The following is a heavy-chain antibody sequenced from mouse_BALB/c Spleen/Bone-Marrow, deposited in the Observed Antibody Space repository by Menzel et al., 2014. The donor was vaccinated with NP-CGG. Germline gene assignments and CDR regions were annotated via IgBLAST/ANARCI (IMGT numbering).Heavy chain of an antibody. J-gene: IGHJ2*01. Sequence: QVQLKQSGAELVRPGASVKLSCKASGHTFTSYWINWVKQRPGQGLEWIGNIYPSDSYTNYNQKFKDKATLTVDKSSSTAYMQLSSPTSEDSAVYYCTRSYGSSYEYYFDYRGQGTTLTVSS. CDR1: GHTFTSYW. CDR3: TRSYGSSYEYYFDY. V-gene: IGHV1-69*02. D-gene: IGHD1-1*01. CDR2: IYPSDSYT.